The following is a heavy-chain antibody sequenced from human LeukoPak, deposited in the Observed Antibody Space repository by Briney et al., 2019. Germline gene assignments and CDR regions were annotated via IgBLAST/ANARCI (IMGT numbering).Heavy chain of an antibody. Sequence: ASVKVSCKASGYTFTDYYMHWVRQAPGQGLEWMGWISAYNGNTNYAQKLQGRVTMTTDTSTSTAYMELRSLRSDDTAVYYCARGYYYGDYGWFDPWGQGTLVTVSS. D-gene: IGHD4-17*01. CDR2: ISAYNGNT. J-gene: IGHJ5*02. CDR3: ARGYYYGDYGWFDP. V-gene: IGHV1-18*04. CDR1: GYTFTDYY.